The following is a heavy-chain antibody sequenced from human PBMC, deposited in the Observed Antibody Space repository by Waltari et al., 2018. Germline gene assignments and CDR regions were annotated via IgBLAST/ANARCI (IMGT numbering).Heavy chain of an antibody. D-gene: IGHD5-18*01. CDR2: IYYRGST. J-gene: IGHJ4*02. CDR3: AREGTAMRRGFFDY. CDR1: GGSISSYY. Sequence: QVQLQESGPGLVKPSETLSLTCTVSGGSISSYYWSWIRQPPGKGLEWIGYIYYRGSTNYNPSLKSRVTISVDTSKNQFSLKLSSVTAADTAVYYCAREGTAMRRGFFDYWGQGTLVTVSS. V-gene: IGHV4-59*01.